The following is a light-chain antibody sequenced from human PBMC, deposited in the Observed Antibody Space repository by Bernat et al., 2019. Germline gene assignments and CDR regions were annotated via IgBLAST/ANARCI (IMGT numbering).Light chain of an antibody. CDR2: DDR. V-gene: IGLV3-21*02. J-gene: IGLJ2*01. CDR1: NIRSKS. Sequence: SYVLTQPPSVSVAPGQTATITCGANNIRSKSVHWYQQRPGQAPMLVVFDDRDRPSGIPERFSGSDSGDTATLTSRGVEAGDEADYYWQVWDPSSFHWFFGGGTKLTVL. CDR3: QVWDPSSFHWF.